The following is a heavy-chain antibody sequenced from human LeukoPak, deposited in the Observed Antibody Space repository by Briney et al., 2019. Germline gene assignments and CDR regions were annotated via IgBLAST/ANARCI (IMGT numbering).Heavy chain of an antibody. CDR3: ATSRPYAACDY. V-gene: IGHV3-72*01. Sequence: GGSLRLSCAASGFIFSDHYMDWVRQAPGKGLQWVGRIRNKANSYTTEYAASVKGRFTISRDDSKHSLYLQLNSLKTEDTAVYYCATSRPYAACDYWGQGTLVTVSS. D-gene: IGHD4-17*01. CDR1: GFIFSDHY. J-gene: IGHJ4*02. CDR2: IRNKANSYTT.